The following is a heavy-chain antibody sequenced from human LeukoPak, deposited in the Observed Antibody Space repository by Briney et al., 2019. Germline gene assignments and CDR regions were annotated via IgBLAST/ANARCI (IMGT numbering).Heavy chain of an antibody. CDR2: ISGSGGST. CDR1: GFTFSSYA. D-gene: IGHD5-12*01. J-gene: IGHJ4*02. CDR3: AKGVSAYRGYDPIDY. V-gene: IGHV3-23*01. Sequence: PGGSLRLSCAASGFTFSSYAMSWVRQAPGKGLEWVSAISGSGGSTYYADSVKGRFTISRDNSKNTLYLQMNSLRAEDKAVYYCAKGVSAYRGYDPIDYWGQGTLVTVSS.